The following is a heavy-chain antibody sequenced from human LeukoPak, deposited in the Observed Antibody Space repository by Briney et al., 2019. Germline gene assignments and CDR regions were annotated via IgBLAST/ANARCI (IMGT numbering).Heavy chain of an antibody. D-gene: IGHD5-18*01. CDR2: INHSGST. V-gene: IGHV4-34*01. Sequence: TLSLNCAVYGGSFSGYYWSWIRQPPGKGLEWIGEINHSGSTNYNPSLKSRVTISVDTSKNQFSLKLSSVTAADTAVYYCARAVWLGYSYGPYYYGMDVWGQGTTVTVSS. CDR3: ARAVWLGYSYGPYYYGMDV. J-gene: IGHJ6*02. CDR1: GGSFSGYY.